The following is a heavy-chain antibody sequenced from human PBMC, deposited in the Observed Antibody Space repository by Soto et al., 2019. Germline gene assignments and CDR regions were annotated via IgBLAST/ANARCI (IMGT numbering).Heavy chain of an antibody. D-gene: IGHD3-3*01. CDR2: ISSSSSTI. V-gene: IGHV3-48*02. CDR3: ARGVSQALRFLEWSSHYYYYGMDV. Sequence: QPGGSLRLSCAASGFTFSSYSMNWVRQAPGKGLEWVSYISSSSSTIYYADSVKGRFTISGDNAKNSLYLQMNSLRDEDTAVYYCARGVSQALRFLEWSSHYYYYGMDVWGQGTTVTVSS. CDR1: GFTFSSYS. J-gene: IGHJ6*02.